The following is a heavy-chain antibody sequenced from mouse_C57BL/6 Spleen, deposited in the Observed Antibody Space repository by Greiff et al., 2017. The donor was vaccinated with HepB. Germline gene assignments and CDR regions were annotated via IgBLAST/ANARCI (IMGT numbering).Heavy chain of an antibody. J-gene: IGHJ4*01. CDR1: GYAFSSSW. V-gene: IGHV1-82*01. CDR3: AGTTVVATYYYAMDY. CDR2: IYPGDGDT. D-gene: IGHD1-1*01. Sequence: VQLQQSGPELVKPGASVKISCKASGYAFSSSWMNWVKQRPGKGLEWIGRIYPGDGDTNYNGKFQGKATLTADKSSSTDYMQLSSLTSEDSAVYFCAGTTVVATYYYAMDYWGQGTSVTVSS.